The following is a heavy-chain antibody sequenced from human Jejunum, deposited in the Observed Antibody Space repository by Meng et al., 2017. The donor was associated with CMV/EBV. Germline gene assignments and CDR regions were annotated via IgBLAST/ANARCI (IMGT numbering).Heavy chain of an antibody. CDR1: SG. CDR3: AKGFCSGTDCYTDYYYGMDV. D-gene: IGHD2-2*02. J-gene: IGHJ6*02. V-gene: IGHV3-30*02. Sequence: SGMHWVRQAPGKRLGWVTFIRYDGSDEYSADSVKGRFTISRDNSKNTLYLEMKSLGPEDTAVYYCAKGFCSGTDCYTDYYYGMDVWGQGTTVTVSS. CDR2: IRYDGSDE.